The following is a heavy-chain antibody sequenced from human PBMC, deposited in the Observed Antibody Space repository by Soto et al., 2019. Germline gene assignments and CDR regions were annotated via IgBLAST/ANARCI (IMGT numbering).Heavy chain of an antibody. V-gene: IGHV3-23*01. CDR1: GFTFSSYA. CDR2: ISGSGGST. J-gene: IGHJ4*02. Sequence: GGSPRLSCAASGFTFSSYAMSWVRQAPGKGLEWVSAISGSGGSTYYADSVKGRFTISRDNSKNTLYLQMNSLRAEDTAVYYCAKDGGYSYGTDHWGQGTQVTVSS. CDR3: AKDGGYSYGTDH. D-gene: IGHD5-18*01.